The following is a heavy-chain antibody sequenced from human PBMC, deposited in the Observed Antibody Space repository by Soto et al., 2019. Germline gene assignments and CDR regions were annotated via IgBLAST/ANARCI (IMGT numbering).Heavy chain of an antibody. V-gene: IGHV1-69*01. J-gene: IGHJ4*02. Sequence: QVQLVQSGAEVKKPGSSVKVSCKASGGTFSSYAISWVRQAPGQGLEWMGGIIPIFGTANYAQKFQGRVTITADEPTSTANMELSSRRSEDTAVYYWGRGMVPKYSTTEWDYWGQGTLVTVSS. CDR2: IIPIFGTA. CDR3: GRGMVPKYSTTEWDY. CDR1: GGTFSSYA. D-gene: IGHD6-6*01.